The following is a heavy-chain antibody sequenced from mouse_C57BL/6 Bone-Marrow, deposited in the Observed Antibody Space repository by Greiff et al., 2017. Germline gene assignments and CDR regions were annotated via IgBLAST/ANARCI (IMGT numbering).Heavy chain of an antibody. V-gene: IGHV1-76*01. D-gene: IGHD1-1*01. J-gene: IGHJ3*02. Sequence: VQLQQSGAELVRPGASVKLSCKASGYTFTDYYINWVKQRPGQGLEWIARIYPGSGNTYYNEKFKGKAKLTAEKSSSTAYMQLSSLTSEDAAVYVWARITTDFGYWGQGARVTVAA. CDR1: GYTFTDYY. CDR2: IYPGSGNT. CDR3: ARITTDFGY.